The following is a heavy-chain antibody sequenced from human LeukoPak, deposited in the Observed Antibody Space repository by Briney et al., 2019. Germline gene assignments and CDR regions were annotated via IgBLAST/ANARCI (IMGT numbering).Heavy chain of an antibody. V-gene: IGHV1-2*06. J-gene: IGHJ6*03. Sequence: ASVTVSCKASGYTFTGYYMHWVRQAPGQGLEWMGRINPNSGGTNYAQKFQGRVTMTRDTSISTDYMELSRLRSDDTAVYYCARDLLWFGETSLYYMDVWGKGTTVTVSS. CDR1: GYTFTGYY. CDR3: ARDLLWFGETSLYYMDV. CDR2: INPNSGGT. D-gene: IGHD3-10*01.